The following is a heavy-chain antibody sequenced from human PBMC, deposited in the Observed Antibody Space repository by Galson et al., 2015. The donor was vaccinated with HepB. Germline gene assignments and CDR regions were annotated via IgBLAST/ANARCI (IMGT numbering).Heavy chain of an antibody. Sequence: SVKVSCKASGYTFTNYYMHWVRQAPGQGLEWMGMINPSSGSTSYAQKFQGRVTMTTDTSTSTAYMELRSLRSEDTAVYYCARVALDAIFGSNPGVDPWGQGTLVTVSS. J-gene: IGHJ5*02. V-gene: IGHV1-46*01. CDR2: INPSSGST. CDR1: GYTFTNYY. CDR3: ARVALDAIFGSNPGVDP. D-gene: IGHD3-3*01.